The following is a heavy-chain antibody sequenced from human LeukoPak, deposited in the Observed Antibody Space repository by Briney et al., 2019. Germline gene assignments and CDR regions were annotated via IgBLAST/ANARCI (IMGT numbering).Heavy chain of an antibody. CDR2: INPNCGGT. Sequence: ASVKVSCKASGYTFTGYYMHLVRQAPGQGLEWMGCINPNCGGTKYAQKCQGRVTMTRDKSISTAYMELSRLRSDDTAVYHCARGPVYFDYWGQGTLVTVSS. CDR1: GYTFTGYY. V-gene: IGHV1-2*02. J-gene: IGHJ4*02. CDR3: ARGPVYFDY.